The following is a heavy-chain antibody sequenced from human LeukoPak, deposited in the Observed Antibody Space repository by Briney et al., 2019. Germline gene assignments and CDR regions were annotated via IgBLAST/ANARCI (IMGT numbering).Heavy chain of an antibody. CDR2: IRAHNGNT. V-gene: IGHV1-18*01. Sequence: ASVKVSCKASGYTFTRYGISWVRQAPGHGLEWMGWIRAHNGNTHYAQKRPGRVTMTTATSTSTSYMALRSLRADDTAVYYCAREYPRGRHRMNWFDPWGQGTLVTVSS. CDR3: AREYPRGRHRMNWFDP. J-gene: IGHJ5*02. CDR1: GYTFTRYG. D-gene: IGHD2-2*01.